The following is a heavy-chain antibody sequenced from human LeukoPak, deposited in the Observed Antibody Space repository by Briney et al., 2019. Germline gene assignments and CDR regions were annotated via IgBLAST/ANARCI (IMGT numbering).Heavy chain of an antibody. J-gene: IGHJ4*02. CDR2: IWYDGSNK. V-gene: IGHV3-33*01. D-gene: IGHD1-26*01. Sequence: PAGGSLRLSCAASGFTFSNYGMHWVRQAPGKGLEWVALIWYDGSNKYYTDSVKGRLTISRDNSKDTLFLQMNGLRAEDTAVYYCARKSSGSYDYYFDYWGQGTLVTVSS. CDR3: ARKSSGSYDYYFDY. CDR1: GFTFSNYG.